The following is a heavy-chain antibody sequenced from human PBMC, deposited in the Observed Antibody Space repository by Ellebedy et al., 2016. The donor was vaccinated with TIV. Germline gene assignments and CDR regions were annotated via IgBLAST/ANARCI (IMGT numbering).Heavy chain of an antibody. CDR2: INPGGGGT. Sequence: AASVKVSCKASGYTFTNYYMNWVRQAPGQGLEWMGIINPGGGGTSYAQKFQGRVTMTSDTSTSTVYMRLSSLRSDDTAVYYCAREDLLSSSSSDHYGVDVWGQGTTVTVSS. V-gene: IGHV1-46*01. CDR3: AREDLLSSSSSDHYGVDV. D-gene: IGHD6-6*01. J-gene: IGHJ6*02. CDR1: GYTFTNYY.